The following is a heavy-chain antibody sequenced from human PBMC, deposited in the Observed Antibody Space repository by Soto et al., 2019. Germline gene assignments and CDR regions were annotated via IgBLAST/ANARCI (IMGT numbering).Heavy chain of an antibody. J-gene: IGHJ4*02. CDR2: IYSGGST. V-gene: IGHV3-66*01. CDR3: ARDRDGLDY. Sequence: EVQLVESGGGLVQPGGSLRLSCAASGLTVSNNHMSWVRQAPGRGVEWVSVIYSGGSTHNADSVKGRFTISRDNSKNTLDLQMNSLKVEDTAVVYCARDRDGLDYWGQGTLVTVSS. CDR1: GLTVSNNH.